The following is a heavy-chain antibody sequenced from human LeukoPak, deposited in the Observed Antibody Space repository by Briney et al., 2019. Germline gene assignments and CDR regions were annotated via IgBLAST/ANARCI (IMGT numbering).Heavy chain of an antibody. CDR1: GYTFTDYY. D-gene: IGHD3-16*01. Sequence: ASVKVSCKASGYTFTDYYMHWVRQAPGQGLEWMGWINSNGGGTNYAQKFQGRVTMTRDTSISTAYMEPSSPRSDDTAVYYCARVLVPAGGGVVDYWGQGTLVTVSS. V-gene: IGHV1-2*02. CDR3: ARVLVPAGGGVVDY. CDR2: INSNGGGT. J-gene: IGHJ4*02.